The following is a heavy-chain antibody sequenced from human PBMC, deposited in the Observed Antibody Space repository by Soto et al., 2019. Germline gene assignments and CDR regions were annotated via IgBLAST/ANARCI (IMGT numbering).Heavy chain of an antibody. CDR3: ARDQYCSSTTCFGGMDV. D-gene: IGHD2-2*01. Sequence: PSETLSLTCAVSGYSISSGYYWGWIRQPPGKGLEWIGSIYHSGSTYYNPSLKSRVTISVDTSKNQFSLKLSSVTAADTAVYYCARDQYCSSTTCFGGMDVWGQGTTVTVSS. CDR1: GYSISSGYY. CDR2: IYHSGST. J-gene: IGHJ6*02. V-gene: IGHV4-38-2*02.